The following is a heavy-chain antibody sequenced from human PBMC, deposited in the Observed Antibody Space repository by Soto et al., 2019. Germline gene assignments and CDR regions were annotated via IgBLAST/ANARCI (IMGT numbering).Heavy chain of an antibody. J-gene: IGHJ6*02. CDR3: ARGITILGVVPYYGMDV. CDR1: GYTFTSYG. D-gene: IGHD3-3*01. Sequence: ASVKVSCKASGYTFTSYGISWVRQAPGQGLEWMGWISAYNGNTNYAQKLQGRVTMTTDTSSSTAYMELRSLRSDDTAVYYCARGITILGVVPYYGMDVWGQGTTVTVSS. V-gene: IGHV1-18*01. CDR2: ISAYNGNT.